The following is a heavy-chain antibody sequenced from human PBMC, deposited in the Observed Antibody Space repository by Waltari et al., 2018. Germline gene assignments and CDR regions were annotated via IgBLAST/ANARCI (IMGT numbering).Heavy chain of an antibody. D-gene: IGHD6-19*01. V-gene: IGHV4-34*01. CDR1: GGSFSGYY. CDR3: ARVSAAVAAHDY. Sequence: QVQLQQWGAGLLKPSETLSLPCAVYGGSFSGYYWSWIRQPPGKGLEWIGEINHSGSTNYNPSLKSRVTISVDTSKNQFSLKLSSVTAADTAVYYCARVSAAVAAHDYWGQGTLVTVSS. CDR2: INHSGST. J-gene: IGHJ4*02.